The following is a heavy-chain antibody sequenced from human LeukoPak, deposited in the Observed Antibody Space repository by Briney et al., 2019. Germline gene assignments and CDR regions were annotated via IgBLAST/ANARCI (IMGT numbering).Heavy chain of an antibody. Sequence: GGSLSLSCAASGFTFSDYYMSWIRQVPGKGLEWVSKISTSSSSTNYADSVKGRFTFSRDNAKSSLYFQMDSLRAEDTVVYYCARLREGSDHDYWGQGTLVTVSS. V-gene: IGHV3-11*06. J-gene: IGHJ4*02. D-gene: IGHD4-17*01. CDR2: ISTSSSST. CDR1: GFTFSDYY. CDR3: ARLREGSDHDY.